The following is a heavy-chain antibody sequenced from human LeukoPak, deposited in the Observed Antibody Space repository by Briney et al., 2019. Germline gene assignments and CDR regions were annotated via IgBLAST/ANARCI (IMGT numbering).Heavy chain of an antibody. D-gene: IGHD1-26*01. Sequence: GGSLRLSCAASGFTFSSYGMHWVRQAPGKGLEWMAVISYDGSNKYYADSVKGRFTISRDNSKNTLYLQMNRLRAEDTAVYFCARSGRGGAFDIWGQGTMVTVSS. CDR2: ISYDGSNK. CDR3: ARSGRGGAFDI. J-gene: IGHJ3*02. CDR1: GFTFSSYG. V-gene: IGHV3-30*03.